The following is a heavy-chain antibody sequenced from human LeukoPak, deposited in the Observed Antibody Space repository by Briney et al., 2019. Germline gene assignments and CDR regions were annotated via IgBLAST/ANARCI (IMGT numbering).Heavy chain of an antibody. CDR1: GFTFSGSA. CDR2: IRSKANSYAT. CDR3: IIAVAGVDY. J-gene: IGHJ4*02. V-gene: IGHV3-73*01. Sequence: GGSLRLSCAASGFTFSGSAMHWVRQASGKGLEWVGRIRSKANSYATAYAASVKGRFTISRDDSKNTAYLQMNSLKTEDTAVYYCIIAVAGVDYWGQGTLVTVSS. D-gene: IGHD6-19*01.